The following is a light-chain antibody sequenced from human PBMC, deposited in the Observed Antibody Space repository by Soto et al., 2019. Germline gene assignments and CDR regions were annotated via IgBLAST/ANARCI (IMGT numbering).Light chain of an antibody. J-gene: IGKJ4*01. Sequence: DIQMTQSPSTLSASVGDRVTITCRASQSLLGWLAWYQQKPGKAPNLLIYKESTLESGVPSRFSGSGSGTEFTLTISSLQPDDFATYYCQQYHGHSTFGGGTKVEIK. CDR3: QQYHGHST. CDR2: KES. V-gene: IGKV1-5*03. CDR1: QSLLGW.